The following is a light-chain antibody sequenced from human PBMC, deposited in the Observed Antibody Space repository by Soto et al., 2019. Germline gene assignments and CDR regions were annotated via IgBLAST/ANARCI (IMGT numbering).Light chain of an antibody. Sequence: EIVLTQSPGTLSLSAGERATLSCRASQSVSSSYLAWYQQKPGQAPRLLIYGASSRATGIPDRFSGTGSGKDFTLTISRLEPEDFAVYYCQQYSTSRTFGQGTKVDIK. CDR2: GAS. V-gene: IGKV3-20*01. J-gene: IGKJ1*01. CDR3: QQYSTSRT. CDR1: QSVSSSY.